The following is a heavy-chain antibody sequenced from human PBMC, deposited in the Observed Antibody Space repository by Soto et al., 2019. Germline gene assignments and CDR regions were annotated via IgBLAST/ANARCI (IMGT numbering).Heavy chain of an antibody. CDR3: ASFPRDPLPPIDY. J-gene: IGHJ4*02. Sequence: GGSLRLSCAASGFTFSSYWMHWVRQAPGKGLVWVSRINSDGSSTSYADSVKGRFTISRDNAKNTLYLQMNSLRAEDTAVYYCASFPRDPLPPIDYWGQGTLVTVSS. CDR1: GFTFSSYW. CDR2: INSDGSST. V-gene: IGHV3-74*01.